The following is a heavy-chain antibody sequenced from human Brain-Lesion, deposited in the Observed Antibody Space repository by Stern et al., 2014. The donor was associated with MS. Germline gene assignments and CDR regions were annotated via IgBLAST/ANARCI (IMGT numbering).Heavy chain of an antibody. CDR1: GGSISSGGYY. V-gene: IGHV4-61*02. J-gene: IGHJ6*02. D-gene: IGHD2-2*01. CDR3: ARGRVVPGFQYYATDV. Sequence: QVQLVESGPGLVKPSQTLSLSCTVSGGSISSGGYYWSWIRQPAGKGLEWIGRIFNSGSTSYNPSLKSRVTISLNTSTKQFSPRLNSMTAADTAVYYCARGRVVPGFQYYATDVWGQGTTVIVSS. CDR2: IFNSGST.